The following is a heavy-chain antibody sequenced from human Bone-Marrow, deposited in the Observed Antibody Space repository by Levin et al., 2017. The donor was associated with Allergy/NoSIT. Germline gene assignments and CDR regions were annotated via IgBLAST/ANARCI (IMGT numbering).Heavy chain of an antibody. CDR1: GGTFSSYA. D-gene: IGHD1-1*01. CDR3: ARDRAPGRPDAFDI. Sequence: KISCKASGGTFSSYAISWVRQAPGQGLEWMGGIIPIFGTANYAQKFQGRVTITADESTSTAYMELSSLRSEDTAVYYCARDRAPGRPDAFDIWGQGTMVTVSS. V-gene: IGHV1-69*01. CDR2: IIPIFGTA. J-gene: IGHJ3*02.